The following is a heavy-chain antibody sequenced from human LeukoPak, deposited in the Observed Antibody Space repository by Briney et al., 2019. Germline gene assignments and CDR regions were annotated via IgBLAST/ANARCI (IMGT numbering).Heavy chain of an antibody. D-gene: IGHD3-22*01. V-gene: IGHV3-33*01. Sequence: GGSLRLSCAASGFTFSSYGMHWVRQAPGKGLEWVAVIWYDGSNKYYADSVKGRFTISRDNSKNTLYLQMNSLRAEDTAVYYCARDGNYYDSSGPFISYWGQGTLVTVSS. J-gene: IGHJ4*02. CDR3: ARDGNYYDSSGPFISY. CDR2: IWYDGSNK. CDR1: GFTFSSYG.